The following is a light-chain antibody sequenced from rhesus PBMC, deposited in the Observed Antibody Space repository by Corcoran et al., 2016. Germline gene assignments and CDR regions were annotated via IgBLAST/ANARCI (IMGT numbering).Light chain of an antibody. Sequence: QSAPTQPPSVSGSPGQSVTISCTGTSSDIGGYNYVSWYQQHPGKAPKLRIYGVSNRPSGVSDRFSGSKSGNTASLTISGLQSDDESDYYCCSYTTSSTYSFGAGTRLTVL. CDR2: GVS. J-gene: IGLJ1*01. CDR3: CSYTTSSTYS. V-gene: IGLV2S7*01. CDR1: SSDIGGYNY.